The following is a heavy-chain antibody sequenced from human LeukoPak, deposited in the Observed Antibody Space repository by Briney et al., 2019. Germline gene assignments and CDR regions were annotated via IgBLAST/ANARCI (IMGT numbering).Heavy chain of an antibody. CDR2: ISYDGSNK. CDR3: TRKGSQWDFLVDY. CDR1: GFTFSSYA. Sequence: GGSLRLSCAASGFTFSSYAMHWVRQAPGKGLEWVAVISYDGSNKYYADSVKGRFTISRDNSENSLYLQMDSLTAEDTAVYYCTRKGSQWDFLVDYWGQGTRVAVSP. V-gene: IGHV3-30*04. D-gene: IGHD2/OR15-2a*01. J-gene: IGHJ4*02.